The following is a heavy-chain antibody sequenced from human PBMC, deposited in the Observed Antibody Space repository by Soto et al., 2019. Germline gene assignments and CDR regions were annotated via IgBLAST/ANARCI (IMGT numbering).Heavy chain of an antibody. V-gene: IGHV3-7*01. J-gene: IGHJ4*02. CDR3: VREYWHRFDH. Sequence: EVQLVESGGGLVQPGGSLRLSCEASGFMFSAYWMSWVRQDPRKGLEWVATISGGASDKFYVDSVKGRFTISRDDAKNSLYLPMNSLRAEDTSVYYCVREYWHRFDHWGQGTLVSVSS. D-gene: IGHD2-15*01. CDR2: ISGGASDK. CDR1: GFMFSAYW.